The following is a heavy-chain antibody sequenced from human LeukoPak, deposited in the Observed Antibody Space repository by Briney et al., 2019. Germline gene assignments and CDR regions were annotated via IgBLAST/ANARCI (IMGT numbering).Heavy chain of an antibody. V-gene: IGHV3-23*01. CDR3: AGQKYSYGFDY. CDR2: ISGSGGNT. J-gene: IGHJ4*02. D-gene: IGHD5-18*01. Sequence: RGSLRLSCAASGFTFSSYDMSWVRQAPGKGLEWVSAISGSGGNTYYADSVKGRFTISRDNSKNTLYLQMNSLRAEDTAVYYCAGQKYSYGFDYWGQGTLVTVSS. CDR1: GFTFSSYD.